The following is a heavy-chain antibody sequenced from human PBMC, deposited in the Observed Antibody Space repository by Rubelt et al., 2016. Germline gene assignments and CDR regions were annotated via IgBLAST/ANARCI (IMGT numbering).Heavy chain of an antibody. CDR2: IRSKTYGGTT. D-gene: IGHD1-14*01. J-gene: IGHJ4*02. Sequence: GGSLRLSCAASGFTFRSYAMNWVREAPGKGLEWVGFIRSKTYGGTTEYAASVKGRFTISREDSKSIVDLQMNSLKTEDTAVYYCTRDSGTIYYWGQGTLVTVSS. V-gene: IGHV3-49*04. CDR3: TRDSGTIYY. CDR1: GFTFRSYA.